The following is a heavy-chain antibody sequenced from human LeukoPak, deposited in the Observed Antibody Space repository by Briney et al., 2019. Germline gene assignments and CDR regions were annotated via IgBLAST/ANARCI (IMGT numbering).Heavy chain of an antibody. V-gene: IGHV4-59*01. J-gene: IGHJ4*02. D-gene: IGHD6-13*01. CDR1: GGSNSSYY. CDR2: IYYSRST. CDR3: ARAGYSSSWYYFDY. Sequence: PSETLSLTCTVTGGSNSSYYWSWLRQPPGKGLEWIGYIYYSRSTNYNPSLKSRVTISVDTSKNQFSLKLSSVTAADTAVYYCARAGYSSSWYYFDYWGQGTLVTVSS.